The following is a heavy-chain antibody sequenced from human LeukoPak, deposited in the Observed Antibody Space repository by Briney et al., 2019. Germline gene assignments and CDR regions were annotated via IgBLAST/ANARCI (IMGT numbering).Heavy chain of an antibody. CDR1: GGSISSYY. D-gene: IGHD3-3*01. V-gene: IGHV4-4*07. Sequence: SETLSLTCTVSGGSISSYYWSWIRQPAGKGLEWIGRIYTSGSTNYNPSLKSRVTMSVDTSKNQFSLKLSSVTAADTAVYYCARGGPGNLRRGYYFDYWGQGTLVTVSS. J-gene: IGHJ4*02. CDR2: IYTSGST. CDR3: ARGGPGNLRRGYYFDY.